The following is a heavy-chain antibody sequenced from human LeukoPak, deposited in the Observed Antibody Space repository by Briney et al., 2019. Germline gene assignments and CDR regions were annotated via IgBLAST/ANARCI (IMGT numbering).Heavy chain of an antibody. V-gene: IGHV1-18*01. J-gene: IGHJ5*02. Sequence: ASVKVSCKASGYTFISYGISWVRQAPGQGLEWMGWISAYNGNTNYAQRLQGRVTMTTDKSTSTAYMELSSLRSEDTAVYYCVGPDYYDSSGYRAWGQGTLVTVSS. CDR2: ISAYNGNT. CDR1: GYTFISYG. D-gene: IGHD3-22*01. CDR3: VGPDYYDSSGYRA.